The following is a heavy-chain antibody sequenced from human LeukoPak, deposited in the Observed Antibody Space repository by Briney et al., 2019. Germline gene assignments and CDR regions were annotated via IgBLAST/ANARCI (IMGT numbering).Heavy chain of an antibody. CDR2: ISYDGSNK. V-gene: IGHV3-30*03. Sequence: GGSLRLSCAASGFTFSSYGMHWVRQAPGKGLEWVAVISYDGSNKYYADSVKGRFTISRDNSKNTLYLQMNSLRAEDTAVYYCARDRVPGSSISMDVWGQGTTVTVSS. CDR1: GFTFSSYG. J-gene: IGHJ6*02. D-gene: IGHD3-10*01. CDR3: ARDRVPGSSISMDV.